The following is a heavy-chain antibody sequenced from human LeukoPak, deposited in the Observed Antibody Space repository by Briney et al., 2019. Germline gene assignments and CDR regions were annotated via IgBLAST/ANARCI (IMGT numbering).Heavy chain of an antibody. Sequence: PGGSLRLSCAASGFTFSGNWMHWVRQAPGKGLVWISRINGDGRIIEHAESVKGRFTISRNNADNTLHLQMNSLRAEDTAVYHCVREVGAPGSFQHWGQGAPVTVSS. D-gene: IGHD1-26*01. CDR1: GFTFSGNW. CDR2: INGDGRII. J-gene: IGHJ1*01. CDR3: VREVGAPGSFQH. V-gene: IGHV3-74*03.